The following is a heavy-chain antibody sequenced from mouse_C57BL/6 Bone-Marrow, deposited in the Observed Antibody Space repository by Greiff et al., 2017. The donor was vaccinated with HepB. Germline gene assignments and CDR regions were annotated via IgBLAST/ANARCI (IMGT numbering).Heavy chain of an antibody. V-gene: IGHV1-54*01. CDR3: ARGIAMDY. CDR1: GYAFTNYL. Sequence: VQLQESGAELVRPGTSVKVSCKASGYAFTNYLIEWVKQRPGQGLEWIGVINPGSGGTNYNEKFKGKATLTADKSSSTAYMQLSSLTSEDSAVYFCARGIAMDYWGQGTSVTVSS. CDR2: INPGSGGT. J-gene: IGHJ4*01.